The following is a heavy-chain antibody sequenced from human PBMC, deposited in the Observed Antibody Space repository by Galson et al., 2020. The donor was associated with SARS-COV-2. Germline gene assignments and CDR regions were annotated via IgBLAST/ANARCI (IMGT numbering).Heavy chain of an antibody. CDR2: ISSSGSYI. CDR1: GFTFSDYF. CDR3: GRVGDCSGGICYGAEYFQH. J-gene: IGHJ1*01. V-gene: IGHV3-11*04. D-gene: IGHD2-15*01. Sequence: GGSLRLSCAASGFTFSDYFMSWVRQAPGKGLEWVSYISSSGSYINYADSVKGRFTISRDNAKNSLNLQMNSLRVEDTAVYYCGRVGDCSGGICYGAEYFQHWGQGTLVTVSS.